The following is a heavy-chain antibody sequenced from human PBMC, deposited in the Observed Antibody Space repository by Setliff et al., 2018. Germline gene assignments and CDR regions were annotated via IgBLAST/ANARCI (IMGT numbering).Heavy chain of an antibody. J-gene: IGHJ6*03. CDR2: ISYDGSNK. CDR1: GFTFSSYT. V-gene: IGHV3-30*04. CDR3: ARDPGWRTLFYYYYYMDV. Sequence: GGSLRLSCAASGFTFSSYTMYWVRQAPGKGLEWVTVISYDGSNKYYADSVKGRFTISRDNAKNSLYLQMNSLRAEDTAVYYCARDPGWRTLFYYYYYMDVWGKGTTVTVSS. D-gene: IGHD3-3*01.